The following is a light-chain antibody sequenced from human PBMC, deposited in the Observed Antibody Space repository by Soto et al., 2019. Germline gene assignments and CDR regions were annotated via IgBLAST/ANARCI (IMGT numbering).Light chain of an antibody. Sequence: VMTESQVPLSVSPAERVTLSCRASQSVSSKLVWYQRKPGQAPRLLIYDASTRATGMPGRFSGSGSGTEFTLTISSLQSEDFAVYYCQQYNNWPWTFGQGTKVDIK. CDR3: QQYNNWPWT. J-gene: IGKJ1*01. CDR1: QSVSSK. CDR2: DAS. V-gene: IGKV3-15*01.